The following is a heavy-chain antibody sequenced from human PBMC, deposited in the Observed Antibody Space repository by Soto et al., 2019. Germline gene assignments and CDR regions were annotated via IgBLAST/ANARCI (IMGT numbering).Heavy chain of an antibody. CDR3: ASLLRHNYHGMDV. J-gene: IGHJ6*02. V-gene: IGHV4-39*01. CDR1: GSPISTARYY. D-gene: IGHD2-15*01. CDR2: IYYPGST. Sequence: PLSLHRPFCGSPISTARYYLGWTRQPPGKGMEWIGSIYYPGSTYYNPSLKSRVTISVDTSKNQFSLKLSSVTAADTAVYYYASLLRHNYHGMDVWGPGTTVT.